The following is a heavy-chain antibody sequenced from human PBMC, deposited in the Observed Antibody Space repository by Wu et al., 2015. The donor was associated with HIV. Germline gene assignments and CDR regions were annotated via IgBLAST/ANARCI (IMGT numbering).Heavy chain of an antibody. CDR2: IIPIFGTA. Sequence: QVQLVQSGAEVKKPGSSVKVSCKASGGTFSSYAISWVRQAPGQGLEWMGGIIPIFGTANYAQKFQGRVTITTDESTSTAYMELSSLRSEDTAVYYCARAGGAVDDILTGYYPSYYYYYGMDVWGQGTTVTVSS. CDR3: ARAGGAVDDILTGYYPSYYYYYGMDV. V-gene: IGHV1-69*05. D-gene: IGHD3-9*01. CDR1: GGTFSSYA. J-gene: IGHJ6*02.